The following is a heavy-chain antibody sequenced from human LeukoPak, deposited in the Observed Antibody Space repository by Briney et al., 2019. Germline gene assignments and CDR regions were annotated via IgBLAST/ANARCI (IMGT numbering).Heavy chain of an antibody. D-gene: IGHD3-9*01. CDR3: ARFGPRYYGILTGYLRNAFDI. V-gene: IGHV4-34*01. CDR2: INHSGST. J-gene: IGHJ3*02. CDR1: GGSFSGYY. Sequence: SETPSLTCAVYGGSFSGYYWSWIRQPPGKGLEWIGEINHSGSTNYNPSLKSRVTISVDTSKNQFSLKLSSVTAADTAVYYCARFGPRYYGILTGYLRNAFDIWGQGTMVTVSS.